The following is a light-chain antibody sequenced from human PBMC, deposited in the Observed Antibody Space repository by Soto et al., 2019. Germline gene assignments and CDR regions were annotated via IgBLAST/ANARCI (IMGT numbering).Light chain of an antibody. J-gene: IGKJ2*01. CDR2: WAS. CDR1: QSVLYSPNNKDY. V-gene: IGKV4-1*01. CDR3: QQYYSTPYT. Sequence: DIVMTQSPDSLAVSLGERATINCKSTQSVLYSPNNKDYLGWYQQQPGQPPTLLIYWASTRESGLPDRFSGSGSGTDFALTISSLQAEDVAVYYCQQYYSTPYTFGPGTKLEIK.